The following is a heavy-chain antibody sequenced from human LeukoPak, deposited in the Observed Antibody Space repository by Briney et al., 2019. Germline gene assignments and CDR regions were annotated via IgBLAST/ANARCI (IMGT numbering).Heavy chain of an antibody. Sequence: GGSLRLSCAVSGFTFSSYGMHWVRQAPGKGLEWVAVIWYDGSNKYYADSVKGRFTISRDNSKNTLYLQMNSLRAEDTAVYYCARDGRPGLDGMDVWGQGTTVTVSS. D-gene: IGHD3-9*01. CDR3: ARDGRPGLDGMDV. J-gene: IGHJ6*02. V-gene: IGHV3-33*01. CDR2: IWYDGSNK. CDR1: GFTFSSYG.